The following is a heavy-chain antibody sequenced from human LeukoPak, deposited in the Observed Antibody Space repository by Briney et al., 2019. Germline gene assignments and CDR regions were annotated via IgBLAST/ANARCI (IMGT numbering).Heavy chain of an antibody. V-gene: IGHV3-23*01. CDR3: AKDRFGYCGEPPDY. CDR1: GFTSNDHA. J-gene: IGHJ4*02. CDR2: ISGSGGST. Sequence: GGSLRLSCAASGFTSNDHAMHWIRQIPGKGLEWVSAISGSGGSTYYADSVKGRFTISRDNSKNTLYLQMNSLRAEDTAVYYCAKDRFGYCGEPPDYWGQGTLVTVSS. D-gene: IGHD2-21*01.